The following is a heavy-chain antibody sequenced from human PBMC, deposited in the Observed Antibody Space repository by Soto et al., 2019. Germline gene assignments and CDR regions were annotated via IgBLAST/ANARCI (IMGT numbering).Heavy chain of an antibody. CDR3: ARDPGDRRFDP. Sequence: SETLSLTCAVYGGSFRGYYWSWIRQPPGKGLEWIGEINHSGSTNYNPSLKSRVTISVDTSISTAYMELSRLRSDDTAVYYCARDPGDRRFDPWGQGTLVTVSS. CDR2: INHSGST. V-gene: IGHV4-34*01. J-gene: IGHJ5*02. D-gene: IGHD3-16*01. CDR1: GGSFRGYY.